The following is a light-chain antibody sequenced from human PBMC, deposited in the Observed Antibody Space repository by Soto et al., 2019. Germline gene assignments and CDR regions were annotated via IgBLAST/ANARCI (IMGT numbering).Light chain of an antibody. J-gene: IGKJ5*01. CDR1: QSVSSN. CDR2: GAS. V-gene: IGKV3-15*01. Sequence: EIVMTQAPATLSVSPGERATLSCRASQSVSSNLAWYQQKPGQAPRLLIYGASTRATGIPARFSGSGSGTEFTLTVNSLQSEDFAVYYCQQYNNWPPITFGQGTRLEIK. CDR3: QQYNNWPPIT.